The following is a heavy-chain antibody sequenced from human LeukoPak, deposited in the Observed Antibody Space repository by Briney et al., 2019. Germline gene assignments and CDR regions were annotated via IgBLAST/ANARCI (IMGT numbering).Heavy chain of an antibody. Sequence: GASVKVSCKASGGTFSSYAISWVRQAPGQGLEWMGGIIPIFGTANYAQKFQGRVTITTDESTSTAYMELRSLRSDDTAVYYCARKGLGYCSSTSCYPGRLFDYWGQGTLVTVSS. CDR2: IIPIFGTA. CDR3: ARKGLGYCSSTSCYPGRLFDY. D-gene: IGHD2-2*01. V-gene: IGHV1-69*05. CDR1: GGTFSSYA. J-gene: IGHJ4*02.